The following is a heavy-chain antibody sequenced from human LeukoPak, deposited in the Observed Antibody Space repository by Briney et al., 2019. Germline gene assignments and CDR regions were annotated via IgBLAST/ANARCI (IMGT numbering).Heavy chain of an antibody. CDR1: GYTFTSYY. Sequence: ASVKVSCKASGYTFTSYYMHWVRQAPGQGLEWMGRISPNNGDTNCAQKFHDRVTMTRDTSISTVYMELSRLRSDDTAVYSCSTEDKYCTSSTCADYWGQGTLVTVSS. J-gene: IGHJ4*02. V-gene: IGHV1-2*02. CDR3: STEDKYCTSSTCADY. D-gene: IGHD2-2*01. CDR2: ISPNNGDT.